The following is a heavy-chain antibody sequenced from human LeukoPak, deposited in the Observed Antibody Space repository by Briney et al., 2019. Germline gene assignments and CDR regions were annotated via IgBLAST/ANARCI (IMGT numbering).Heavy chain of an antibody. D-gene: IGHD6-13*01. V-gene: IGHV3-33*05. CDR3: AKDSAPYSSSWYDTSYSDY. CDR1: GFTLSTYG. J-gene: IGHJ4*02. CDR2: ILNDGSNE. Sequence: GGSLRLSCAASGFTLSTYGMYWVRQAPGKGLEWVAVILNDGSNEYYADSVKGRFTISRDNSKNTLYLQMNSLRAEDTAVYYCAKDSAPYSSSWYDTSYSDYWGQGTLVTVSS.